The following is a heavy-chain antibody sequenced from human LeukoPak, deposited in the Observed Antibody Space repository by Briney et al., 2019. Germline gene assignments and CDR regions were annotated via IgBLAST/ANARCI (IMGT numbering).Heavy chain of an antibody. D-gene: IGHD4-17*01. CDR1: GFTFSSYS. J-gene: IGHJ4*02. CDR3: ARSSAYGDYPHNFDY. CDR2: INSDGSST. Sequence: GGSLRLSCAASGFTFSSYSMNWVRQAPGKGLVWVSRINSDGSSTSYADSVKGRFTISRDNAKNTLYLQMNSLRAEDTAVYYCARSSAYGDYPHNFDYWGQGTLVTVSS. V-gene: IGHV3-74*01.